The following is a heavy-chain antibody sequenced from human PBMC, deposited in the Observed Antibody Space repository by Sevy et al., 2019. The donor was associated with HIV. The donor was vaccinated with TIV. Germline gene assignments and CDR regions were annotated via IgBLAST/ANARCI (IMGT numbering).Heavy chain of an antibody. CDR3: ARDFGTPGTPVAGKARAGFLDS. CDR2: IWYDGSNQ. Sequence: GGSLRLSCEASGFTFRSFGMHWVRQAPGKGLEWVAIIWYDGSNQYYADSVKGRFSISRDNSKNTLYLQMDSLKAEDTAVYYCARDFGTPGTPVAGKARAGFLDSWGQGALVTVSS. CDR1: GFTFRSFG. V-gene: IGHV3-33*01. J-gene: IGHJ4*02. D-gene: IGHD6-19*01.